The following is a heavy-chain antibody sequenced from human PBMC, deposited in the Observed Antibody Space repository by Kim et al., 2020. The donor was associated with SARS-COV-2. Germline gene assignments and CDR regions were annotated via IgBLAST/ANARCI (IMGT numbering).Heavy chain of an antibody. V-gene: IGHV3-64D*09. Sequence: ESVKGRLTISRDNSKSTLYLQMSGLRVEDTAVYYCVKGPSGVPYYNGMDVWGQGTTVTVSS. CDR3: VKGPSGVPYYNGMDV. D-gene: IGHD3-10*01. J-gene: IGHJ6*02.